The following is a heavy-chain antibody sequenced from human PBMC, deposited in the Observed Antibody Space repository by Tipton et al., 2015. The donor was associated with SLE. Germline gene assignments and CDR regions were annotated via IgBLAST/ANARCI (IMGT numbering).Heavy chain of an antibody. CDR1: GGSISSTSYY. Sequence: LRLSCTVSGGSISSTSYYWGWIRQPPGKGLEWIGNIYYSGSTYYHPSLKSRVTISVDTSKNQFSLKLSSVTAADTAVYYCAYGPYYDFWSGYYISPFDYWGQGTLVTVSS. V-gene: IGHV4-39*01. CDR3: AYGPYYDFWSGYYISPFDY. CDR2: IYYSGST. D-gene: IGHD3-3*01. J-gene: IGHJ4*02.